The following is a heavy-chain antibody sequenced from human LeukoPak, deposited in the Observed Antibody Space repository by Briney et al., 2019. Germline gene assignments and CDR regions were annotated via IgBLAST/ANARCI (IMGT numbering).Heavy chain of an antibody. CDR3: AREGESIVLMVYAHPHAAFDI. CDR1: GGSISSSSYY. CDR2: IYYSGST. V-gene: IGHV4-39*02. J-gene: IGHJ3*02. D-gene: IGHD2-8*01. Sequence: SETLSLTCTVSGGSISSSSYYWGWIRQPPGKGLEWIGSIYYSGSTYYNPSLKSRVTISVDTSKNQFSLKLSSVTAADTAVYYCAREGESIVLMVYAHPHAAFDIWGQGTMVTVSS.